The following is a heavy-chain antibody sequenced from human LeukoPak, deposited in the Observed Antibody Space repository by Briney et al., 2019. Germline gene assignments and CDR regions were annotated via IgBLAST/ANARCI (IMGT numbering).Heavy chain of an antibody. D-gene: IGHD6-19*01. Sequence: SETLSLTCTVSGGSISSYYWSWIRQPPGKGLEWIGYIYYSGSTSYNPSLKSRVTISVDTSKNQFSLKLSSVTAADTAVYYCARDRGQWLAYSNWFDPWGQGTLVTVSS. J-gene: IGHJ5*02. CDR3: ARDRGQWLAYSNWFDP. CDR1: GGSISSYY. V-gene: IGHV4-59*01. CDR2: IYYSGST.